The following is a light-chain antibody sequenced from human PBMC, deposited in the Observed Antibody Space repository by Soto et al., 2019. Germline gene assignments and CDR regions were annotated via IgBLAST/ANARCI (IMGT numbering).Light chain of an antibody. V-gene: IGLV1-51*01. CDR2: DNS. CDR3: GTWDSSLSAGV. CDR1: STNIGNNN. Sequence: QSVLTQPPSVSGAPGQKVTISCSGSSTNIGNNNLSWGQHPPGTAPKLLIYDNSERPSGIPDRFSGSKSGTTATLGITGLQTGDEDDYYCGTWDSSLSAGVFGGGTKLTVL. J-gene: IGLJ2*01.